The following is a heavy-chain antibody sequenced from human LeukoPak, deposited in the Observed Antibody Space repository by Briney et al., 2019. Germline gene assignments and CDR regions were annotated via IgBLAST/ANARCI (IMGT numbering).Heavy chain of an antibody. J-gene: IGHJ5*02. CDR2: IYYSGST. Sequence: SETLSLTCTVSGGSISSYYWSWIRQPPGKGLEWIGYIYYSGSTNYNPSLKSRVTISVDTSKNQFSLKLSSVTAADTAVYYCARRAAAGTFDPRGQGTLVTVSS. CDR3: ARRAAAGTFDP. V-gene: IGHV4-59*08. CDR1: GGSISSYY. D-gene: IGHD6-13*01.